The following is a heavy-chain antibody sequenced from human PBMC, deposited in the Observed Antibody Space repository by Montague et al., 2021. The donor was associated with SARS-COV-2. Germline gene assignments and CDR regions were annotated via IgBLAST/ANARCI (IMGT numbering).Heavy chain of an antibody. CDR2: INYSGST. V-gene: IGHV4-59*01. CDR1: GGSFSSYY. J-gene: IGHJ6*03. CDR3: ARAQGAGYSSGWFNYYYDMDV. Sequence: SETLSLTCTVSGGSFSSYYWSWIRQPPGKGLEWIGYINYSGSTNYNLTLKSRVTISVDTSKNQFSLTLSSVTAADTDVYYCARAQGAGYSSGWFNYYYDMDVWGKGTTVTVSS. D-gene: IGHD6-19*01.